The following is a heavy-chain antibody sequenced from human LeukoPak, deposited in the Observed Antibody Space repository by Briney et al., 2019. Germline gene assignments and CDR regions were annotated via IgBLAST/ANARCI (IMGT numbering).Heavy chain of an antibody. CDR2: ISGSGGSI. J-gene: IGHJ4*02. V-gene: IGHV3-23*01. CDR1: GFTFSRFG. CDR3: AKSPSLDYDFWSGYYMVPQYYFDY. Sequence: GGSLRLSCAASGFTFSRFGMSWVRQAPGKGLEWVSAISGSGGSIYYADSVKGRFTISRDNSKNTLYLQMNSLRAVDTAVYYCAKSPSLDYDFWSGYYMVPQYYFDYWGQGTLVTVSS. D-gene: IGHD3-3*01.